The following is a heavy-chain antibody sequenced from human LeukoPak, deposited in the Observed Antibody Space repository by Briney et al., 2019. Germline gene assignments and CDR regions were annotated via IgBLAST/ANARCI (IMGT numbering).Heavy chain of an antibody. Sequence: SVKVSCKASGGTFSSYTISWVRQAPGQGLEWMGRIIPILGIANYAQKFQGRVTITADKSTSTAYMELSSPRSEDTAVYYCASSYCGGDCYWYYYYYMDVWGKGTTVTVSS. CDR2: IIPILGIA. CDR3: ASSYCGGDCYWYYYYYMDV. CDR1: GGTFSSYT. D-gene: IGHD2-21*01. J-gene: IGHJ6*03. V-gene: IGHV1-69*02.